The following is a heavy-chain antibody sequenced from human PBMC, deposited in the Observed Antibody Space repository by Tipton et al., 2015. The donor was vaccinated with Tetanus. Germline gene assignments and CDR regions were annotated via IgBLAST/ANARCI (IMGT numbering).Heavy chain of an antibody. J-gene: IGHJ1*01. Sequence: SLRLSCAASGFTFDDYAMHWVRQAPGKGPEWVSAIHSGGDTFYADSVKGRFTISRDISKNTVYLEMNSLTAGDTAMYYCARDPTYYYNIGGYFDWGQGTLVTVSS. CDR2: IHSGGDT. CDR1: GFTFDDYA. CDR3: ARDPTYYYNIGGYFD. V-gene: IGHV3-20*04. D-gene: IGHD1-26*01.